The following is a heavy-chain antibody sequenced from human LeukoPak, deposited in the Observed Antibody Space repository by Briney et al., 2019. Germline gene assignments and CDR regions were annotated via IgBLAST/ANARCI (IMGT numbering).Heavy chain of an antibody. Sequence: GGSLRLSCAASGFTLSSYAMHWVRQAPGKGLEWVAVISYDGSKKYYANSVKGRFTISRDNSRNTLYLQMNSLRAEDRAVYYCARDLSRQERYFDDVSLDYWGQGTLVIVSS. V-gene: IGHV3-30-3*01. CDR1: GFTLSSYA. J-gene: IGHJ4*02. CDR2: ISYDGSKK. D-gene: IGHD3-9*01. CDR3: ARDLSRQERYFDDVSLDY.